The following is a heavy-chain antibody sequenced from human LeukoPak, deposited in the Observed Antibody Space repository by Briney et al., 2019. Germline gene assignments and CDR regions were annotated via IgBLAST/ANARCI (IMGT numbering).Heavy chain of an antibody. CDR2: ISASGGST. CDR3: AKDVAYSGWYGRFDY. Sequence: GGSLRLSCAASGFTFSSYAMSWVRQAPGKGLEWVAAISASGGSTYYADSVKGRFTISRDNSKNTLYLQMNSLRAEDTAVYYCAKDVAYSGWYGRFDYWGQGTLVTVSS. CDR1: GFTFSSYA. V-gene: IGHV3-23*01. J-gene: IGHJ4*02. D-gene: IGHD6-19*01.